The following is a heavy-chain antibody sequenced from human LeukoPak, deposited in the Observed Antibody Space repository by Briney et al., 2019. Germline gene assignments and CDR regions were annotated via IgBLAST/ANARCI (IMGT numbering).Heavy chain of an antibody. J-gene: IGHJ4*02. CDR1: GGSISSSSYY. V-gene: IGHV4-39*01. CDR3: ARLPDCGGDCYPGAYFDY. D-gene: IGHD2-21*02. Sequence: SETLSLTCTVSGGSISSSSYYWGWIRQPPGKELEWIGSIYYSGSTYYNPSLKSRVTISVDTSKNQFSLKLSSVTAADTAVYYCARLPDCGGDCYPGAYFDYWGQGTLVTVSS. CDR2: IYYSGST.